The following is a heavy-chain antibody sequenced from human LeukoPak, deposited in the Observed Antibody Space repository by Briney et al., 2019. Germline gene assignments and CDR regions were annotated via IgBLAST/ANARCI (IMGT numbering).Heavy chain of an antibody. D-gene: IGHD2-21*02. J-gene: IGHJ4*02. CDR3: AKSDGYGLIDY. CDR1: GASISGSGYY. Sequence: SETLSLTCAVSGASISGSGYYWGWIRQPPGMELQWIGNIYHTGSTYYNASLQSRVTISIDTSKNQFTLRLNSVTAADTAMYYCAKSDGYGLIDYWGQGTLVTVSS. V-gene: IGHV4-39*01. CDR2: IYHTGST.